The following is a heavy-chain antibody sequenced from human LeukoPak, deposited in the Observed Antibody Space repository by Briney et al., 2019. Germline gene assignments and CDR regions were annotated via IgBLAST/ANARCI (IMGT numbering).Heavy chain of an antibody. D-gene: IGHD5/OR15-5a*01. Sequence: SETLSLTCTVSGGSISRYYWSWIRQPPGKGLEWIGYIYTTGNTNYNPSLKSRVTISVDTSKNQFSLQLTSVTATDTAVYFCARHRGVSYYFDFWGQGTLVTVSS. CDR1: GGSISRYY. V-gene: IGHV4-4*09. CDR3: ARHRGVSYYFDF. J-gene: IGHJ4*02. CDR2: IYTTGNT.